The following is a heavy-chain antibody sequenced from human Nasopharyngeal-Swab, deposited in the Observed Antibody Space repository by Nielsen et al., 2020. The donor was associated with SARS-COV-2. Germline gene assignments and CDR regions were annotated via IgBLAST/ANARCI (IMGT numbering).Heavy chain of an antibody. D-gene: IGHD3-22*01. V-gene: IGHV3-48*01. J-gene: IGHJ6*02. CDR3: AKSSLQWLLASYYGMDV. CDR1: GFTFSTYS. CDR2: ISSSSDSI. Sequence: GGSLRLSCAASGFTFSTYSMNWVRQAPGKGLEWVSYISSSSDSIYYADSVKGRFTISRDNAKNSLYLQMNSLRAEDTAVYYCAKSSLQWLLASYYGMDVWGQGTTVTVSS.